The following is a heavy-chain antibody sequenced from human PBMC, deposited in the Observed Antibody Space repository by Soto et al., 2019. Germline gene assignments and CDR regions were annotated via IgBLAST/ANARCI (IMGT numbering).Heavy chain of an antibody. CDR2: INPSGGST. Sequence: ASVKVSCKASGYTFTSYYMHWVRQAPGQGLEWMGIINPSGGSTSYAQKFQGRVTMTRDTSTSTVYMELSSLRSEDTAVYYCARDRIYIAAAGIDAFDIWGQGTMVIVSS. CDR3: ARDRIYIAAAGIDAFDI. D-gene: IGHD6-13*01. CDR1: GYTFTSYY. V-gene: IGHV1-46*01. J-gene: IGHJ3*02.